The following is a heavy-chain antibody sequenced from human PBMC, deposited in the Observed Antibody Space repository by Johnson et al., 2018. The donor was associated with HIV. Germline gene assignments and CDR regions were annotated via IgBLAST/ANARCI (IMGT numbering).Heavy chain of an antibody. J-gene: IGHJ3*02. D-gene: IGHD5-12*01. Sequence: QVQLVESGGGVVQPGRSLRLSCAASGFTISSYGMHWVRQAPGKGLEWVAVISYGGSNKYYADSVKGRFTVSRDNSKNTLYLQMNSLRAEDTAVYYCAKEGRYVEGAFDIWGQGTMVTVSS. CDR3: AKEGRYVEGAFDI. V-gene: IGHV3-30*18. CDR1: GFTISSYG. CDR2: ISYGGSNK.